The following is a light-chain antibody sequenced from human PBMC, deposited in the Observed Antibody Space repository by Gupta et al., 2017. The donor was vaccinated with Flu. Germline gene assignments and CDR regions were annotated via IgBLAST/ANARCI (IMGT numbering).Light chain of an antibody. J-gene: IGLJ1*01. CDR2: EVN. V-gene: IGLV2-23*02. CDR3: CSYAGGSTFV. Sequence: SITISCTGTSSDVGSYNLVSWVQRHPGKAPKLMICEVNKRPSGVSNRFSGSKSGNTASLKISGLQDEDEADYYCCSYAGGSTFVFGTGTKVTVL. CDR1: SSDVGSYNL.